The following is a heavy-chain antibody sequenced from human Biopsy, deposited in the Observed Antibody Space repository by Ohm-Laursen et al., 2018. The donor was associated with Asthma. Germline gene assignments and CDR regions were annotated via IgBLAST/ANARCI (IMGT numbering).Heavy chain of an antibody. J-gene: IGHJ4*02. CDR1: GFAVSRDH. V-gene: IGHV3-53*01. D-gene: IGHD6-19*01. Sequence: SLRLSCAASGFAVSRDHMFWVRQAPGKGLEWVSVIYSGGSTYYADSVKGRFTISRDNSKNTLDLQMNSLRAEDTAVYYCARGDSSGWSHYYFDYWGQGTLVTVSS. CDR3: ARGDSSGWSHYYFDY. CDR2: IYSGGST.